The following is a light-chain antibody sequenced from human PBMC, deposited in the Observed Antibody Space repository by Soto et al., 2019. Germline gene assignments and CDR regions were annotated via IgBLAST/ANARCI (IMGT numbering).Light chain of an antibody. J-gene: IGLJ2*01. CDR3: SSYTSMASRV. CDR1: SSDVGRYKY. CDR2: DVN. Sequence: QSALTQPASVSGSPGQSITISCTGTSSDVGRYKYVSWYQQHPGKAHKLIIYDVNQRPSGISNRFSGNKSGNTSTLTISGLPPDDEDDYHGSSYTSMASRVFGTGTKLTVL. V-gene: IGLV2-14*03.